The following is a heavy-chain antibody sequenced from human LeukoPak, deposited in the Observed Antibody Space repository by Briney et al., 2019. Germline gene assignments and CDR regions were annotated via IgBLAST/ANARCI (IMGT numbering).Heavy chain of an antibody. V-gene: IGHV4-34*01. CDR1: GGSFSGYY. CDR2: INHSGST. J-gene: IGHJ4*02. CDR3: ARGGIGIQRLDY. D-gene: IGHD1-26*01. Sequence: SETLSLTCAVHGGSFSGYYWSWIRQPPGKGLEWIGEINHSGSTNYNPSLKSRVTISVDTSKNQFSLKLSSVTAADTAVYYCARGGIGIQRLDYWGQGTLVTVSS.